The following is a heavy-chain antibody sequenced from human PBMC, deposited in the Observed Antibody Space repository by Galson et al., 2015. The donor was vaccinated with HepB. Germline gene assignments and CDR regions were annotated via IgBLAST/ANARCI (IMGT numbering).Heavy chain of an antibody. CDR1: GYTFTSYD. D-gene: IGHD6-19*01. J-gene: IGHJ3*02. CDR3: ARAVPGQHPGQRTPFDI. Sequence: SVKVSCKASGYTFTSYDINWVRQATGQGLEWMGWMNPNSGNTGYAQKFQGRVTMTRNTSISTAYMELSSLRAEDTAVYYCARAVPGQHPGQRTPFDIWGQGTLVTVSS. CDR2: MNPNSGNT. V-gene: IGHV1-8*01.